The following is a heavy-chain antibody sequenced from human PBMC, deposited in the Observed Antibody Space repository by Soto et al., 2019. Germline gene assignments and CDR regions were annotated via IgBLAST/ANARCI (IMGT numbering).Heavy chain of an antibody. CDR3: ARGPLALFGVARYYLDY. V-gene: IGHV4-31*03. J-gene: IGHJ4*02. Sequence: SETLSLTCTVSGGSISSGGYYWSWIRQHPGKGLEWIGYIYYSGSTYYNPSLKSRVTRSVDTSKNQFSLKLSSVTAADTAVYYCARGPLALFGVARYYLDYCPGETPVAVAS. CDR2: IYYSGST. CDR1: GGSISSGGYY. D-gene: IGHD3-3*01.